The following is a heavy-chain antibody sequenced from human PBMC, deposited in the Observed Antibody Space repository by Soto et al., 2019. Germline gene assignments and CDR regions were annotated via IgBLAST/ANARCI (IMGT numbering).Heavy chain of an antibody. Sequence: SETLSLTCAVHGGSFSGYYWDWVRQPPGKGLEWIGEVNHGGTSNYNPSLKSRAIVSVDTSKNQFSLKLTSVTAEETAVYYCALYKYGDYVGYFDPCGQGILVTVSS. CDR3: ALYKYGDYVGYFDP. CDR2: VNHGGTS. J-gene: IGHJ5*02. D-gene: IGHD4-17*01. V-gene: IGHV4-34*01. CDR1: GGSFSGYY.